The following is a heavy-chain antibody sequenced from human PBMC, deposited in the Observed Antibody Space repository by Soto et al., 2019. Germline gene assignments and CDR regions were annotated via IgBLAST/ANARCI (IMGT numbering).Heavy chain of an antibody. CDR1: GFTFNIFG. CDR2: ICGSGTST. J-gene: IGHJ3*02. V-gene: IGHV3-23*01. Sequence: EVQLLESGGGLVQPGGSLRLSCAASGFTFNIFGLNWVRQAPGKGLEWVSAICGSGTSTYDADSVKGRFSISRDNYKQSLFLNMTSPRTADADIYDCAKGGRGYRLGGSGPPDDGIPIWRLGTMVTVSS. D-gene: IGHD2-2*01. CDR3: AKGGRGYRLGGSGPPDDGIPI.